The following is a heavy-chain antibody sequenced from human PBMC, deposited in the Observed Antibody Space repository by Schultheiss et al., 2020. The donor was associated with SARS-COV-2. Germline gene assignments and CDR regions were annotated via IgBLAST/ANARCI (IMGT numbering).Heavy chain of an antibody. V-gene: IGHV4-39*07. J-gene: IGHJ6*02. Sequence: SETLSLTCTVSGGSISSSSYYWGWIRQPPGKGLEWIGYIYYSGSTYYNPSLKSRVTISVDTSKNQFSLKLSSVTAADTAVYYCAREFRYGMDVWGLGTAVTVSS. CDR2: IYYSGST. CDR1: GGSISSSSYY. CDR3: AREFRYGMDV.